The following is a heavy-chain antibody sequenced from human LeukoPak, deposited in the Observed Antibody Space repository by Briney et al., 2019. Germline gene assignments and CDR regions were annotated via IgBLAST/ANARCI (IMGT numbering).Heavy chain of an antibody. CDR3: ARLGRHYYDSSGYNLDY. V-gene: IGHV3-33*01. J-gene: IGHJ4*02. D-gene: IGHD3-22*01. Sequence: GGSLRHSCAASGFTFSNYGMHWVRQAPGKGLEWVAVIWYDGSNKYYADSVKGRFTISRDNSKNTLYLQMNSLRAEDTAVYYCARLGRHYYDSSGYNLDYWGQGTLVTVSS. CDR2: IWYDGSNK. CDR1: GFTFSNYG.